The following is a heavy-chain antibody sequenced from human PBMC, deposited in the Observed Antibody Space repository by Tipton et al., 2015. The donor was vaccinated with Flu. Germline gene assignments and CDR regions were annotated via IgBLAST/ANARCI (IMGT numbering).Heavy chain of an antibody. CDR3: ARDPPNPVYYYDSSGYYSEDWFDP. Sequence: TLSLTCAVSGYSISSGYYWSWIRQPPGKGLEWIGSIYHSGSTYYNPSLKSRVTISVDTSKNQFSLKLSSVTAADTAVYYCARDPPNPVYYYDSSGYYSEDWFDPWGQGTLVTVSS. CDR1: GYSISSGYY. J-gene: IGHJ5*02. V-gene: IGHV4-38-2*02. CDR2: IYHSGST. D-gene: IGHD3-22*01.